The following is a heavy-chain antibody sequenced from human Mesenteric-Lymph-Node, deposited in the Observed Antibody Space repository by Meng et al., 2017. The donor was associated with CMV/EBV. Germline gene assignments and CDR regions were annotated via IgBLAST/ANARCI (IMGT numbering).Heavy chain of an antibody. V-gene: IGHV4-34*01. CDR1: SFIVYY. CDR2: INHSGST. Sequence: SFIVYYWSWIRQPPGKGLEWIGEINHSGSTKYNPSLKSRITISVDTSKNQFSLKLSSVTAADTAVYYCARGNVLLWFGEANTWYFDLWGRGTLVTVSS. CDR3: ARGNVLLWFGEANTWYFDL. D-gene: IGHD3-10*01. J-gene: IGHJ2*01.